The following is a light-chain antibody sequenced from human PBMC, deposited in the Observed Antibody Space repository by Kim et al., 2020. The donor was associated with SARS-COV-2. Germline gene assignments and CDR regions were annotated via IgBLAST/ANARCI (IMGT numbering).Light chain of an antibody. V-gene: IGLV3-19*01. CDR1: SLRSYY. Sequence: SSELTQDPAVSVALGQTVRITCQGDSLRSYYANWNQQKPGQAPVLVIYGKNNRPSGIPDRFSGSSSGNTASLTITGAQAEDEADYYCQSRDSSDKVVFGGGTQLTVL. J-gene: IGLJ2*01. CDR3: QSRDSSDKVV. CDR2: GKN.